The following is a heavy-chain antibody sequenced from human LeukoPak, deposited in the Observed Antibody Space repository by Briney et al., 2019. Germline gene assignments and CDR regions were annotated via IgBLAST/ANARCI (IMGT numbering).Heavy chain of an antibody. J-gene: IGHJ6*02. D-gene: IGHD6-13*01. Sequence: PLVSVKVSCKASGYTFTDYYMHWVRQAPGQGLEWMGWINANSGGTNYAQKSQGRVTMTTDTSISTAYMEVSRLRSDDTAVYYCARVRIGQQLDKYYYYAMDVWGQGTTVTVSS. V-gene: IGHV1-2*02. CDR2: INANSGGT. CDR1: GYTFTDYY. CDR3: ARVRIGQQLDKYYYYAMDV.